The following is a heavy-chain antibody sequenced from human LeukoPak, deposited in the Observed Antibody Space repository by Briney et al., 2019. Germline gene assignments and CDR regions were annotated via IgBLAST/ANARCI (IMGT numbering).Heavy chain of an antibody. J-gene: IGHJ5*02. D-gene: IGHD3-22*01. Sequence: GGSLRLSCAASGFTFSSYGMHWVRQAPGKGLEWVAVIWYDGSNKYYADSVKDRFTISRDNSKNTLYLQMNSLRAEDTAVYYCARGPYYYDSSGYYYGPWGQGTLVTVSS. CDR1: GFTFSSYG. V-gene: IGHV3-33*01. CDR3: ARGPYYYDSSGYYYGP. CDR2: IWYDGSNK.